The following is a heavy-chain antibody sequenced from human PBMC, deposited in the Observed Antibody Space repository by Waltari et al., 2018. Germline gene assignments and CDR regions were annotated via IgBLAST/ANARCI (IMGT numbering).Heavy chain of an antibody. CDR2: VHYSGRS. CDR3: ARDRGRGIYLDT. CDR1: GDSMSSTDW. Sequence: QLQLQESGPGLVKTSGTLSLRCTVSGDSMSSTDWGSWVRQSPQKGMEWIGQVHYSGRSDYNPSFASRVTVSIDTSNNQFSLKLTSATTADTAMYYCARDRGRGIYLDTWGPGMQVTVSP. V-gene: IGHV4-4*02. J-gene: IGHJ5*02. D-gene: IGHD2-15*01.